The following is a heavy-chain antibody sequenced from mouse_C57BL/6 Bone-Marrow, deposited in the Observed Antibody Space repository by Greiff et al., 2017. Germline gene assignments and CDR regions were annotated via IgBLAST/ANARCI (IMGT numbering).Heavy chain of an antibody. CDR3: AGDRSTTVVSYAMDY. V-gene: IGHV12-3*01. CDR1: GFPITSGYY. J-gene: IGHJ4*01. D-gene: IGHD1-1*01. Sequence: VQLQQSGPGLVKPSQSLFLTCSITGFPITSGYYWIWIRQSPGKPLEWMGYITHSGETFYNPSLQSPISITRETSKNQFFLQLNSVTTEDTAMYYCAGDRSTTVVSYAMDYWGQGTSVTVSS. CDR2: ITHSGET.